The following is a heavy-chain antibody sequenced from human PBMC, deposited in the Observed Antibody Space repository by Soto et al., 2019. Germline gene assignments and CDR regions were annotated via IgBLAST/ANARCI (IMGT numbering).Heavy chain of an antibody. J-gene: IGHJ6*02. CDR3: ARDFGPILSSSSDYGMDV. Sequence: ASVKVSCKASGYTFTRYGISWVRQAPGQGLEWMGWISGDNGNTNYAQKFQGRVTMTTDTSTSTAYMELRGLRSDDTAVYYCARDFGPILSSSSDYGMDVWGQGTTVTVSS. D-gene: IGHD6-6*01. V-gene: IGHV1-18*01. CDR2: ISGDNGNT. CDR1: GYTFTRYG.